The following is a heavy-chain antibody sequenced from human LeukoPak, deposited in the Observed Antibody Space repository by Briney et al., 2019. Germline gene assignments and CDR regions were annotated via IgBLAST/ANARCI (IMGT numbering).Heavy chain of an antibody. CDR2: IYYSGST. J-gene: IGHJ4*02. V-gene: IGHV4-39*07. D-gene: IGHD6-19*01. CDR3: ATQGRNTGWQKFDF. Sequence: PSETLSLTCTVSGDSISSSNYYWGWIRQPPGKGLEWIGNIYYSGSTYYNPSLKSRVTISVDTSKNQFSLKLSSVTAADTAVYYCATQGRNTGWQKFDFWGQGTLVTVSS. CDR1: GDSISSSNYY.